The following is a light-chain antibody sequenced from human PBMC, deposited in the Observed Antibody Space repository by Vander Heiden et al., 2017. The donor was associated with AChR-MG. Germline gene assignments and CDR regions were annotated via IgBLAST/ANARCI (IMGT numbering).Light chain of an antibody. CDR3: QQDNSYWT. J-gene: IGKJ1*01. Sequence: DIQMTQSPSTLSASVGDRVTITCRASQSINSWLAWYQQKPGKAPKLLIYDASTLESGVPSRFSGSGSGTEFTLTISSLQPDDFATYYCQQDNSYWTFGQGTKVEIK. V-gene: IGKV1-5*01. CDR2: DAS. CDR1: QSINSW.